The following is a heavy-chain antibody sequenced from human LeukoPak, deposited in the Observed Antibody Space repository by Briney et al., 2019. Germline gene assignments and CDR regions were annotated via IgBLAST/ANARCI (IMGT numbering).Heavy chain of an antibody. CDR1: GGSISSYY. D-gene: IGHD1-14*01. CDR2: IYYSGST. J-gene: IGHJ6*02. V-gene: IGHV4-59*01. Sequence: SETLSLTCTVSGGSISSYYRSWIRQPPGKGLEWIGYIYYSGSTNYNPSLKSRVTISVDTSKNQFSLKLSSVTAADTAVYYCARDRPRSTLYYYYGMDVWGPGTTVTVSS. CDR3: ARDRPRSTLYYYYGMDV.